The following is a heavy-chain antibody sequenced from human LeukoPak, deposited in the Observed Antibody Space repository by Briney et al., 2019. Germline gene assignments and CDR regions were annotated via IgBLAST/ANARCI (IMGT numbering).Heavy chain of an antibody. CDR1: GFTFSDYY. J-gene: IGHJ3*02. Sequence: GGSLRLSCAASGFTFSDYYMSWIRQAPGKGLEWVSYISSSGSTIYYADSVKGRFTISRDNAKNSLYLQMNSLRAEDTAVYYCARSAVAGTRNAFDIWGQGTMVTVSS. CDR2: ISSSGSTI. D-gene: IGHD6-19*01. CDR3: ARSAVAGTRNAFDI. V-gene: IGHV3-11*04.